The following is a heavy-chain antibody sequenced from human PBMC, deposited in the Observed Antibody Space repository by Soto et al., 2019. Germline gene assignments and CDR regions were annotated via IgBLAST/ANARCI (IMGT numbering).Heavy chain of an antibody. CDR1: GSTFSSYG. D-gene: IGHD5-12*01. CDR3: AKDPSEYSGSHKAFDI. V-gene: IGHV3-30*18. J-gene: IGHJ3*02. CDR2: ISYDGSNK. Sequence: GGSLILSCAASGSTFSSYGMHWVRQAPGKGLEWVAVISYDGSNKYYADSVKGRFTISRDNSKNTLYLQMNSLRAEDTAVYYCAKDPSEYSGSHKAFDIWCKGTMVTVSS.